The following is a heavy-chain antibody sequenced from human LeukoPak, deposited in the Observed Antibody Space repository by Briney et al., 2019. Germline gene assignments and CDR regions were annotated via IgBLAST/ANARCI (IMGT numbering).Heavy chain of an antibody. CDR1: GDSFSRYY. Sequence: SETLSLTCSVSGDSFSRYYWSWIRQPPGKRLEWIGCIYYSESATYNPSLKSRVTISLDTSTNQFFLKLSSVTAADTAVYYCARKRSFDLWGQGTLVTVSS. J-gene: IGHJ4*02. D-gene: IGHD3-9*01. V-gene: IGHV4-59*01. CDR2: IYYSESA. CDR3: ARKRSFDL.